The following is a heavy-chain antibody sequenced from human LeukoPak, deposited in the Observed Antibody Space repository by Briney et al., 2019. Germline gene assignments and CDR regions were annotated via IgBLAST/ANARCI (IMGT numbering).Heavy chain of an antibody. CDR2: FDPEDGET. V-gene: IGHV1-24*01. CDR1: GYTLTELS. D-gene: IGHD1-26*01. J-gene: IGHJ3*02. Sequence: GASVKVSCKVSGYTLTELSMHWVRQAPGKGLEWMGGFDPEDGETIYAQKFQGRVTMTEDTSTDTAYMELSSLRSEDTAVYYCATKPPKNPYRYSGSYYRHDAFDIWGQGTMVTVSS. CDR3: ATKPPKNPYRYSGSYYRHDAFDI.